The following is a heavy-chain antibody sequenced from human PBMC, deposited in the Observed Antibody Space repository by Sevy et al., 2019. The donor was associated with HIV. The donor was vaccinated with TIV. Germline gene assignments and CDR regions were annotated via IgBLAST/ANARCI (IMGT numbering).Heavy chain of an antibody. CDR2: ISGSGGST. Sequence: GGSLRLSCAASGFTFSSYAMGWVRQAPGKGLEWVSAISGSGGSTYYADSVKGRFTISRDNSKNTLYLQMNSLRAEDTAVYYCAQVKAAAGTDYFDYWGQGTLVTVSS. CDR3: AQVKAAAGTDYFDY. J-gene: IGHJ4*02. V-gene: IGHV3-23*01. D-gene: IGHD6-13*01. CDR1: GFTFSSYA.